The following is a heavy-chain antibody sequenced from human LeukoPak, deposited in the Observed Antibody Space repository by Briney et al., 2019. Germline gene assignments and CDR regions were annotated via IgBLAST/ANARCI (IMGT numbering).Heavy chain of an antibody. CDR3: AKDNSRGSSGYFDY. CDR1: GFTFDDYA. V-gene: IGHV3-43D*03. Sequence: GGSLRLSCAASGFTFDDYAMHWVRQAPGKGLEWVSLISWDGGSTYYADSVKGRFTISRDNSKNSLYPQMNSLRAEDTALYYCAKDNSRGSSGYFDYWGQGTLVTVSS. D-gene: IGHD1-26*01. J-gene: IGHJ4*02. CDR2: ISWDGGST.